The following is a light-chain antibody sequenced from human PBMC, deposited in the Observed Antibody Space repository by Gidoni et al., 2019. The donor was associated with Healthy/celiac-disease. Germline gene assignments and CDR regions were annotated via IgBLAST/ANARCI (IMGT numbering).Light chain of an antibody. J-gene: IGKJ3*01. CDR1: QSVSSN. Sequence: EIVMTQSPATLSVSPGERATLSCRARQSVSSNLAWYQQKPGQAPRPLIYGASTRDTAIPARFRGSGSGTEFNLTISSLQSEDFAVDYCQQYNNWPPEITFGPGTKVEIK. CDR3: QQYNNWPPEIT. V-gene: IGKV3-15*01. CDR2: GAS.